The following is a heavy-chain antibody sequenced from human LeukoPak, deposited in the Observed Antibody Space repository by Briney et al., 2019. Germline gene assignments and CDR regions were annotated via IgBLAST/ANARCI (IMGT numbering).Heavy chain of an antibody. J-gene: IGHJ4*02. CDR1: GLAFSSYG. D-gene: IGHD6-13*01. CDR2: IWFDGSIK. Sequence: QSGGSLRLSCAASGLAFSSYGMHWVRQAPGKGLEWVAVIWFDGSIKYYADSVKDRFTISRDNSKNTLYLQMNSLRAEDTAVYYCASAAGPFDNWGQGTLVTVSS. V-gene: IGHV3-33*01. CDR3: ASAAGPFDN.